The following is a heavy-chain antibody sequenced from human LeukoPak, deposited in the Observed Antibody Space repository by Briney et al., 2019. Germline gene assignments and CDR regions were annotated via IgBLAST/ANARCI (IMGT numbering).Heavy chain of an antibody. CDR1: GFTFSSYS. J-gene: IGHJ4*02. Sequence: SGGSLRLSCAASGFTFSSYSMNSVRQAPGKGLEWVSSISSSSSYIYYADSVKGRFTISRDNAKNSLYLQMNSLRAEDTAVYYCARDSPIVATTFDYWGQGTLVTDSS. CDR3: ARDSPIVATTFDY. CDR2: ISSSSSYI. D-gene: IGHD5-12*01. V-gene: IGHV3-21*01.